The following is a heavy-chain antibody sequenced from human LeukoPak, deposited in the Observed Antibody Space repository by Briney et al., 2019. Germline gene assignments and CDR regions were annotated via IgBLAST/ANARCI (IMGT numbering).Heavy chain of an antibody. Sequence: GGSLRLSCAASGFTFSSYSMNWVRQAPGKGLEWVSSISSSSSYIYYADSVKGRFTISRDNAKNSLYLQMNSLRAEDTAVYYCARLYCSSTSCYHDYYYYYGMDVWGQGTTVTVSS. J-gene: IGHJ6*02. CDR3: ARLYCSSTSCYHDYYYYYGMDV. D-gene: IGHD2-2*01. CDR2: ISSSSSYI. V-gene: IGHV3-21*01. CDR1: GFTFSSYS.